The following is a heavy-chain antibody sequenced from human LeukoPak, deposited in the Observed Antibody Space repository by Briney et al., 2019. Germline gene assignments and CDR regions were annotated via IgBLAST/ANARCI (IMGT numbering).Heavy chain of an antibody. D-gene: IGHD6-19*01. CDR3: ARAAVAGLYFDY. CDR2: ISSSGSTI. J-gene: IGHJ4*02. V-gene: IGHV3-48*03. Sequence: GGSLRLSCAASGLTFSSYEMNWVRQAPGKGLEWVSYISSSGSTIYYADSVKGRFTISRDNAKNSLYLQMNSLRAEDTAVYYCARAAVAGLYFDYWGQGTLVTVSS. CDR1: GLTFSSYE.